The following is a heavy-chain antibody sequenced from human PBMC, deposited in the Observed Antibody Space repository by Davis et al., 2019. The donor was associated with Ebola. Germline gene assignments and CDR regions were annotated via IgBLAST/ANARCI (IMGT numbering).Heavy chain of an antibody. V-gene: IGHV3-23*01. J-gene: IGHJ4*02. CDR2: ISGNGRNA. CDR1: GFAFGDYA. Sequence: GESLKISCAGSGFAFGDYAMHWVRQAPGKGLEWVSAISGNGRNAYYADSVKGRFTISRDNSKNTLYLQINSLRAEDTAVYYCAKDLIPNFDSSVFLDYWGQGSLVTVSS. CDR3: AKDLIPNFDSSVFLDY. D-gene: IGHD3-22*01.